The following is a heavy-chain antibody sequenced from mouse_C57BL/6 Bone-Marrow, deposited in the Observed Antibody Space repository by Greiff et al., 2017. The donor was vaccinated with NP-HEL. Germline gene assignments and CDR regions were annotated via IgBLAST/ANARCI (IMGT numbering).Heavy chain of an antibody. CDR3: ASLPLHYGSSDSWYFDV. J-gene: IGHJ1*03. CDR1: GYTFTSYW. V-gene: IGHV1-69*01. D-gene: IGHD1-1*01. CDR2: IDPSDSYT. Sequence: VQLQQPGAELVMPGASVKLSCKASGYTFTSYWMHWVKQRPGQGLEWIGEIDPSDSYTNYNQKFKGKSTLTVDKSSSTAYMQLSSLTSEDSAVYYCASLPLHYGSSDSWYFDVWGTGTTVTVSS.